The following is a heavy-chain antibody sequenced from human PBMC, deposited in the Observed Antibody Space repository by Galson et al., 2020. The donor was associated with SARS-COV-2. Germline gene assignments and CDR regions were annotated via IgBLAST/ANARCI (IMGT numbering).Heavy chain of an antibody. CDR2: IIPIFGTA. D-gene: IGHD3-22*01. Sequence: SVKVSCKASGGTFSSYAISWVRQAPGQGLEWMGGIIPIFGTANYAQKFQGRVTITADESTSTAYMELSSLRSEDTAVYYCARDLWKYYYDSSGPRKDYYYGMDVWGQGTTVTVSS. J-gene: IGHJ6*02. V-gene: IGHV1-69*13. CDR3: ARDLWKYYYDSSGPRKDYYYGMDV. CDR1: GGTFSSYA.